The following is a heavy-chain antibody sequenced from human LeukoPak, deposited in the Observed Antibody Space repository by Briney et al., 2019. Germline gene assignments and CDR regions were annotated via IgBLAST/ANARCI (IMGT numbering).Heavy chain of an antibody. CDR2: IYHSGST. J-gene: IGHJ4*02. Sequence: SETLSLTCAVSGGSISSSNWWSWVRQPPGKGLEWIGEIYHSGSTNYNPSLKSRVTISVDKSKNQFSLKLSSVTAADTAVYYCARVRRIAVAAQYYFDYWGQGTLVTVSS. CDR3: ARVRRIAVAAQYYFDY. V-gene: IGHV4-4*02. D-gene: IGHD6-19*01. CDR1: GGSISSSNW.